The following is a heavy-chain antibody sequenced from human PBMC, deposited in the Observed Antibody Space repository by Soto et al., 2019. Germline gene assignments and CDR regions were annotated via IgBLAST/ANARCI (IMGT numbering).Heavy chain of an antibody. CDR3: ARHRGPFYWFDP. J-gene: IGHJ5*02. CDR2: IFDTGST. Sequence: SETLSLTCTVSGGSISGYFWSWIRQPPGKGLEWIGYIFDTGSTNYNPSLRSRASITVDTSKNQFSLDLTAVSAADTAVYYCARHRGPFYWFDPWGQGTLVTVSS. V-gene: IGHV4-59*08. CDR1: GGSISGYF. D-gene: IGHD3-10*01.